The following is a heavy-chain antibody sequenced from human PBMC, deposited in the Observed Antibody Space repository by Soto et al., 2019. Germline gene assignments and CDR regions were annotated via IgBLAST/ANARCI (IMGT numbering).Heavy chain of an antibody. CDR3: ARDGDGGWGD. J-gene: IGHJ4*02. CDR2: VSGGGET. Sequence: EVRLVESGGGLMQPGGSLRLSCAASGISVRSSYMSWVRQAPGKGLEWISYVSGGGETFYSDTVSGRFTISRDNSKNTLFLQMNSLRVEDKAVYYCARDGDGGWGDWGQGAQVTVSS. CDR1: GISVRSSY. V-gene: IGHV3-53*01. D-gene: IGHD7-27*01.